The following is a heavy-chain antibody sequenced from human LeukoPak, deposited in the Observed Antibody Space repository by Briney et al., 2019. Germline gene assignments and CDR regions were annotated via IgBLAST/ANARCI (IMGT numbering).Heavy chain of an antibody. CDR3: ARVGYSSSAFEFDY. V-gene: IGHV3-48*03. CDR2: ISSSGSTI. D-gene: IGHD6-6*01. CDR1: GFTFSSYE. Sequence: PGGFLRLSCAASGFTFSSYEMNWVRQAPGKGLEWVSYISSSGSTIYCADSVKGRFTISRDNAKNSLYLQMNSLRAEDTAVYYCARVGYSSSAFEFDYWGQGTLVTVSS. J-gene: IGHJ4*02.